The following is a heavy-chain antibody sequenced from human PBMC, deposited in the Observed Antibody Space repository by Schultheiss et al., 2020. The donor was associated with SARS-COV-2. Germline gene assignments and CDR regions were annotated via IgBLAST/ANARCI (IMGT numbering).Heavy chain of an antibody. J-gene: IGHJ6*02. CDR3: AKDIVYEGGGYYYYGMDV. CDR1: GFTFSSYW. D-gene: IGHD1-26*01. Sequence: GGSLRLSCAASGFTFSSYWMHWVRQAPGKGLVWVSRINSDGSSTSYADSVKGRFTISRDNAKNSLYLQMNSLRAEDTALYYCAKDIVYEGGGYYYYGMDVWGQGTTVTVSS. V-gene: IGHV3-74*01. CDR2: INSDGSST.